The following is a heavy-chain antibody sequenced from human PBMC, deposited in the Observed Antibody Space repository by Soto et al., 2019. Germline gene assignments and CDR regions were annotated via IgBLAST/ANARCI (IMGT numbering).Heavy chain of an antibody. CDR1: GFIFSNVW. CDR2: IKSKSDDGTT. V-gene: IGHV3-15*01. J-gene: IGHJ5*01. D-gene: IGHD1-26*01. CDR3: NPYGVGATYCGVDP. Sequence: PGGSLRLSCAGSGFIFSNVWMNWVRQAPGKGLEWVGHIKSKSDDGTTDYAAPVKGRFTISRDDSKNTLYLEMNSLQSEDTALYYWNPYGVGATYCGVDPWGQGTLVTVSS.